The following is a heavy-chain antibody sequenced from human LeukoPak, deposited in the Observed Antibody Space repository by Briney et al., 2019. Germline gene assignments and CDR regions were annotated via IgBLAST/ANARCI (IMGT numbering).Heavy chain of an antibody. CDR3: AKDTAAAAGTTLDY. J-gene: IGHJ4*02. D-gene: IGHD6-13*01. CDR1: GFTFSSYG. CDR2: IRYDGSNK. V-gene: IGHV3-30*02. Sequence: GGSLRLSCAASGFTFSSYGMHWVRQAPGKGLEWVAFIRYDGSNKYYADSVKGRFTISRDNSKNTLYLQMNSLRAEDTAVYYCAKDTAAAAGTTLDYWGQGTLVTVSS.